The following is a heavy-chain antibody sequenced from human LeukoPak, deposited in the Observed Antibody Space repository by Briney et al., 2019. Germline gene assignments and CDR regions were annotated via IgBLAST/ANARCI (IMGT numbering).Heavy chain of an antibody. Sequence: GESLKISCKGSGYSFTSYWIGWVRQMPGKGLEWMGIIYPGDSDTRYSPSFQGQVTISADKSISTAYLQWSSLKASDPAMYYCARYCSGGSCYARVAFDIWGQGTMVTVSS. J-gene: IGHJ3*02. CDR1: GYSFTSYW. CDR2: IYPGDSDT. CDR3: ARYCSGGSCYARVAFDI. D-gene: IGHD2-15*01. V-gene: IGHV5-51*01.